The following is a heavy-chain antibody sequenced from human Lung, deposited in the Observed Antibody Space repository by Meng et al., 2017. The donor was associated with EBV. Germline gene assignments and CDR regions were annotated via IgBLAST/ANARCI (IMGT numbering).Heavy chain of an antibody. J-gene: IGHJ5*02. Sequence: QARLGQAGAEVKKAGASVKVSCKASGYSFTSYALHWVRLAPGQGLEWMGWINAGNGNAKYSQKFQDRVTLTRDTSASTAYMELSSLRSEDTAVYYCARDGTSNWLLNWFDPWGQGTLVTVSS. CDR2: INAGNGNA. CDR3: ARDGTSNWLLNWFDP. CDR1: GYSFTSYA. D-gene: IGHD6-13*01. V-gene: IGHV1-3*01.